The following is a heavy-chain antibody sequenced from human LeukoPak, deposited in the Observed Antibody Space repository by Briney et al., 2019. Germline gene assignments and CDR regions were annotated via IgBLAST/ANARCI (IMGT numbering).Heavy chain of an antibody. J-gene: IGHJ4*02. D-gene: IGHD6-19*01. Sequence: SQTLSLTCAVSGDIVSSNRDAWDWIRQSQSRGLEWQGRTYYRSNVYYDYAASVKNRITISAETSKNQCALQLDAVGPEDRAMYYCVRGAGIADYWGQGTLVTVSS. CDR3: VRGAGIADY. CDR2: TYYRSNVYY. CDR1: GDIVSSNRDA. V-gene: IGHV6-1*01.